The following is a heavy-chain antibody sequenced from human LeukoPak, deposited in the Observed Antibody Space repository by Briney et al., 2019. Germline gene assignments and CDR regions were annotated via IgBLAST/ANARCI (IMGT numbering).Heavy chain of an antibody. CDR2: IRYDGSNK. V-gene: IGHV3-30*02. CDR1: GFTFSSYG. Sequence: GGSLRLSCAASGFTFSSYGMHWVRQAPGKGLEWVAFIRYDGSNKYYADSVKGRFTISRDNSKDTLYLQMNSLRAEDTAVYYCANDIVVVPAAGGYSYDEDYWGQGTLVTVSS. J-gene: IGHJ4*02. CDR3: ANDIVVVPAAGGYSYDEDY. D-gene: IGHD2-2*01.